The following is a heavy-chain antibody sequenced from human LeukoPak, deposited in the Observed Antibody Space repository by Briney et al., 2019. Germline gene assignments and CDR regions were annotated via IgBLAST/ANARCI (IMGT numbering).Heavy chain of an antibody. J-gene: IGHJ5*02. CDR2: IYHSGST. D-gene: IGHD6-19*01. CDR3: ARHIAVAALGFDP. V-gene: IGHV4-38-2*01. Sequence: SETLSLTCAVSGYSISSGYYWGWIRQPPGKGLEWIGSIYHSGSTYYNPSLKGRVTISVDTSKNQFSLKLSSVTAADTAVYYCARHIAVAALGFDPWGQGTLVTVSS. CDR1: GYSISSGYY.